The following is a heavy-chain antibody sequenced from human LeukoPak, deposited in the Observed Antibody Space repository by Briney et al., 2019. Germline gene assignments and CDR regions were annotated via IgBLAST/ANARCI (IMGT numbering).Heavy chain of an antibody. CDR2: IKQDGSEK. Sequence: PGGSLRLSCAASGFTFSSYWMSWVRQAPGKGLEWVANIKQDGSEKYYVDSVKGRFTISRDNAKNSLYLRMNSLRAEDTAVYYCARLPFRQWLDYWGQGTLVTVSS. CDR3: ARLPFRQWLDY. J-gene: IGHJ4*02. V-gene: IGHV3-7*01. D-gene: IGHD3-22*01. CDR1: GFTFSSYW.